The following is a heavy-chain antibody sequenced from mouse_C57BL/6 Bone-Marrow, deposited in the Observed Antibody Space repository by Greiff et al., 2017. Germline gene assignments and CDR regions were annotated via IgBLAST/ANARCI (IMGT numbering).Heavy chain of an antibody. Sequence: VQLKESGAELVKPGASVKLSCTASGFNIKDYYIHWVKQRTEQGLEWIGRIDPEDGETKYAPKFQDKGTITADTSSNTAYLQLSSLTSEDTSVYYCTRSLIYYGTNYWGQGTTLTVSS. J-gene: IGHJ2*01. CDR1: GFNIKDYY. CDR2: IDPEDGET. CDR3: TRSLIYYGTNY. D-gene: IGHD1-1*01. V-gene: IGHV14-2*01.